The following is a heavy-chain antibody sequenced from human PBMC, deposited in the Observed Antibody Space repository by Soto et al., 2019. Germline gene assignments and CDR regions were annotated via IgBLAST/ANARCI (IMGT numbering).Heavy chain of an antibody. CDR1: GGSFSGYY. D-gene: IGHD3-10*01. CDR3: ARGYGSGSYSTPYYYYYYGMDV. CDR2: INHSGST. Sequence: SETLSLTCAVYGGSFSGYYWSWIRQPPGKGLEWIGEINHSGSTNYNPSLKSRVTISVDTSENQFSLKLSSVTAADTAVYYCARGYGSGSYSTPYYYYYYGMDVWGQGTTVTVSS. J-gene: IGHJ6*02. V-gene: IGHV4-34*01.